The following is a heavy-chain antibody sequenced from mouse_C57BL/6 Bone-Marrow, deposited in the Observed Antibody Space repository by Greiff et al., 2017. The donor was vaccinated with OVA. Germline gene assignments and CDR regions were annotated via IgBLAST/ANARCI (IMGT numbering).Heavy chain of an antibody. V-gene: IGHV5-17*01. J-gene: IGHJ2*01. CDR3: ARDTTVVATWVDY. D-gene: IGHD1-1*01. Sequence: EVQLQESGGGLVKPGGSLTLSCAASGFTFSDYGMHWVRQAPEKGLEWVAYISSGSSTIYYADTVKGRFTISRDNAKNTLFLQMTSLRSEDTAMYYCARDTTVVATWVDYWGQGTTLTVSS. CDR2: ISSGSSTI. CDR1: GFTFSDYG.